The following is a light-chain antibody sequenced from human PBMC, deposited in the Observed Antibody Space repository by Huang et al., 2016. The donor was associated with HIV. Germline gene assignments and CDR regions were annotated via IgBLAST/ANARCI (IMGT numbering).Light chain of an antibody. V-gene: IGKV3-15*01. CDR3: HQYNNWLLS. CDR2: GSS. CDR1: RIVSTN. J-gene: IGKJ4*01. Sequence: EIVMTHSPATLSVSPGQRVTLSCRANRIVSTNLAWYQQRHGQAPRLLIYGSSTRAPGIPARFSGSGSGTDFSLTISSLQSEDFALYYCHQYNNWLLSFGGGTRV.